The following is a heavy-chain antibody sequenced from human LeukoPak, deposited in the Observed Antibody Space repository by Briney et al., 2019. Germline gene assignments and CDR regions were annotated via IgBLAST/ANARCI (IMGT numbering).Heavy chain of an antibody. CDR3: ARVNGDYGIAFDI. J-gene: IGHJ3*02. CDR2: IHYSGST. CDR1: GCSISSSSYY. V-gene: IGHV4-39*07. Sequence: SETLSLTCTVSGCSISSSSYYWGWIRQPPGKGLEWIGSIHYSGSTNYNPSLKSRVTISVDTSKNQFSLKLSSVTAADTAVYYCARVNGDYGIAFDIWGQGTMVTVSS. D-gene: IGHD4-17*01.